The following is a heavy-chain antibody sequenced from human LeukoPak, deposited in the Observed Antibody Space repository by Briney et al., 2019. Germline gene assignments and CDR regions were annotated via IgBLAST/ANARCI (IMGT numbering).Heavy chain of an antibody. D-gene: IGHD5-12*01. CDR2: ISYRGTT. CDR1: GGSISSYY. J-gene: IGHJ4*02. V-gene: IGHV4-59*01. CDR3: ARGDDYTSTLFDY. Sequence: SETLSLTCTVSGGSISSYYWKWIQQPPGKGLEWIGYISYRGTTNYNPSLKSRVTISVHTSKKQFSLKLTSATAADTAVYYCARGDDYTSTLFDYWGQGTLVTVSS.